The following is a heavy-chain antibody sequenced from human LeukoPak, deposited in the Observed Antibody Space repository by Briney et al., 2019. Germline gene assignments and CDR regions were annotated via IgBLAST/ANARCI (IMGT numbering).Heavy chain of an antibody. CDR3: ARHSAGKDYYYYMDV. CDR1: GYSISSGYY. Sequence: SETLSLTCAVSGYSISSGYYWGWIRPPPGKGLEWIGSIYHSGSTYYNPSLKSRVTISVDTSKNQFSLKLGSVTAADTAVYYCARHSAGKDYYYYMDVWGKGTTVTVSS. J-gene: IGHJ6*03. CDR2: IYHSGST. D-gene: IGHD1-26*01. V-gene: IGHV4-38-2*01.